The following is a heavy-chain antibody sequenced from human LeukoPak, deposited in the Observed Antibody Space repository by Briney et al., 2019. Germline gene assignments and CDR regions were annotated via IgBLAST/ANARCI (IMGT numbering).Heavy chain of an antibody. CDR1: GGSFSGYY. J-gene: IGHJ4*02. D-gene: IGHD5-18*01. CDR2: INHSGST. CDR3: ARARGRYSYGYHY. Sequence: PSETLSLTCAVYGGSFSGYYWSWIRQAPGKGLEWIGEINHSGSTNYNPSLKSRVTISVDTSKNQFSLKLSSVTAADTAVYYCARARGRYSYGYHYWGQGTLVTVSS. V-gene: IGHV4-34*01.